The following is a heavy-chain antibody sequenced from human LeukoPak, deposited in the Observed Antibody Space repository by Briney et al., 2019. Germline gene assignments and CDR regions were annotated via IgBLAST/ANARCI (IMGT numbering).Heavy chain of an antibody. CDR3: ARHAGMGFDY. D-gene: IGHD3-10*01. J-gene: IGHJ4*02. CDR1: GGSISSYY. CDR2: IYYSGST. Sequence: SETLSLTCTVSGGSISSYYWSWIRQLPGKGLEWIGYIYYSGSTNYNPSLKSRVTISVDTSKNQFSLKLSSVTAADTAVYYCARHAGMGFDYWGQGTLVTVSS. V-gene: IGHV4-59*08.